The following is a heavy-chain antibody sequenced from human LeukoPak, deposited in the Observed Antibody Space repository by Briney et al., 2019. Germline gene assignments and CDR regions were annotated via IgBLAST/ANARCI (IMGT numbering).Heavy chain of an antibody. CDR3: ARDQNFWSGSTFDY. J-gene: IGHJ4*02. V-gene: IGHV3-48*01. D-gene: IGHD3-3*01. CDR1: GFTFSSYS. CDR2: ISSSSTI. Sequence: PGGSLRLSCAASGFTFSSYSMNWVRQAPGKGLEWVSYISSSSTIYYADSVKGRFTISRDNAKNSLYLQMNSLRAEDTAVYYCARDQNFWSGSTFDYWGQGTLVTVSS.